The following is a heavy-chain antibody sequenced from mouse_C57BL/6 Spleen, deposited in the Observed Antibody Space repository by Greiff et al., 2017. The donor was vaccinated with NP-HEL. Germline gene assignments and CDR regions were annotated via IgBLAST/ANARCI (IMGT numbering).Heavy chain of an antibody. CDR1: GFTFSSYA. CDR2: ISDGGSYT. V-gene: IGHV5-4*01. D-gene: IGHD2-2*01. Sequence: DVKLVESGGGLVKPGGSLKLSCAASGFTFSSYAMSWVRQTPEKRLEWVATISDGGSYTYYPDNVKGRFTISRDNAKNNLYLQMSHLKSEDTAMYYCARDVVTPFAYWGQGTLVTVSA. J-gene: IGHJ3*01. CDR3: ARDVVTPFAY.